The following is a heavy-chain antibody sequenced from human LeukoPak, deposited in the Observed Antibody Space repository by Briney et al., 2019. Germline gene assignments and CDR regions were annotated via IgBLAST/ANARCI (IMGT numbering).Heavy chain of an antibody. CDR1: GFSFRSYA. V-gene: IGHV3-23*01. Sequence: PGGSLRLSCAASGFSFRSYAMSWVRQAPARGLEWVSSLRGGGETFYADSVKGRFTISRDNSKNTLYLQMNSLRAEDTAVYYCAKDLSRGGFDYWGQGTLVTVSS. J-gene: IGHJ4*02. D-gene: IGHD3-16*01. CDR2: LRGGGET. CDR3: AKDLSRGGFDY.